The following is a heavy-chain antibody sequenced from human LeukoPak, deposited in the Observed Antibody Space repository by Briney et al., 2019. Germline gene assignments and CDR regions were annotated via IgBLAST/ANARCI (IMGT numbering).Heavy chain of an antibody. J-gene: IGHJ5*02. CDR1: GGSISSGNYY. Sequence: SETLSLTCTVSGGSISSGNYYWSWIRQPAGKGLEWIGRIHTSGSTTYNPSLKSRVTISVDKSKNQLSLNLSSVTAADTAVYYCTGGAYGSGGCANWFDPWGQGTLVTV. CDR2: IHTSGST. D-gene: IGHD3-10*01. V-gene: IGHV4-61*02. CDR3: TGGAYGSGGCANWFDP.